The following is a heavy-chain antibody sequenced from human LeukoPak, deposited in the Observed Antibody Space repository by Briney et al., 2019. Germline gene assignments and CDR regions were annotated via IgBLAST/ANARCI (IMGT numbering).Heavy chain of an antibody. CDR1: GGSISSSNW. CDR2: IYHSGST. V-gene: IGHV4-4*02. J-gene: IGHJ4*02. D-gene: IGHD3-9*01. Sequence: PSETLSLTCAVSGGSISSSNWWSWVRQPPGKGLEWIGEIYHSGSTNYNPSLKSRVTVSVDTSKNQFSLKLSSVTAADTAVYYCTRAVGSFDWLPLFDYWGQGTLVTVSS. CDR3: TRAVGSFDWLPLFDY.